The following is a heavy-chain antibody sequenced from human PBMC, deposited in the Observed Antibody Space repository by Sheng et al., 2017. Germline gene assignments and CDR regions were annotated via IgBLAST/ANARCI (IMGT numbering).Heavy chain of an antibody. D-gene: IGHD3-16*01. CDR3: TRDSVVGAPDYFDV. J-gene: IGHJ4*02. CDR2: MSHGDGNSK. Sequence: QLHLVQSGGGVVQPGTSLRLSCVASGFSLRAQAMHWVRQAPGKGLEWVASMSHGDGNSKMYGNSMKGRFTISRDDSDNTLYLQMNNVSPEDTGLYFCTRDSVVGAPDYFDVWGQGTLVTVSS. CDR1: GFSLRAQA. V-gene: IGHV3-30*03.